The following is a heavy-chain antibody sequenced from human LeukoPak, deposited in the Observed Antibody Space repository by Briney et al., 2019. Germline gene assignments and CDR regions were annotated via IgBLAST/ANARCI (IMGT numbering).Heavy chain of an antibody. CDR3: ATYIVGAYNWCDP. J-gene: IGHJ5*02. Sequence: SETLSLTCAVSSGSISSYYWSWIRQPPGKGLEWIGYIHDSGSTNYNPSLNNRVTFSLDTSKNQFFLKLSSVTAADTAVYYCATYIVGAYNWCDPWGQGTLVTVSS. CDR2: IHDSGST. CDR1: SGSISSYY. D-gene: IGHD1-26*01. V-gene: IGHV4-59*01.